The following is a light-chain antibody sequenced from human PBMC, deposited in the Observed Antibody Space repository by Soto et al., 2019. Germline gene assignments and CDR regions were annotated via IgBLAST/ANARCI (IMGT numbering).Light chain of an antibody. Sequence: QSVLTQPASVSGSPGQSITISCTGTSSDVGGYNYVSWYQHHPGKAPKLMIYEVSHRPSGVSNRFSGSKSGNTASLTISGLQAEDEADYHCSSYTSSSTWVFGGGTKLTVL. J-gene: IGLJ3*02. CDR1: SSDVGGYNY. CDR2: EVS. V-gene: IGLV2-14*01. CDR3: SSYTSSSTWV.